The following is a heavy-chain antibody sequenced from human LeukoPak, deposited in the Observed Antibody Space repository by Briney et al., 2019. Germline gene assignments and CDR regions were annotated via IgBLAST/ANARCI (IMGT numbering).Heavy chain of an antibody. Sequence: PSGTLSLTCAVSGGSISSRNWWSWVRQSPGKGLEWIGEIYHSGSTNYNPSLKSRVTISVDKSKNQFSLKLSSVTAADTAVYFCARERGGALTNYYRGSWFDPWGQGTLVTVSS. CDR2: IYHSGST. J-gene: IGHJ5*02. CDR1: GGSISSRNW. D-gene: IGHD3-9*01. CDR3: ARERGGALTNYYRGSWFDP. V-gene: IGHV4-4*02.